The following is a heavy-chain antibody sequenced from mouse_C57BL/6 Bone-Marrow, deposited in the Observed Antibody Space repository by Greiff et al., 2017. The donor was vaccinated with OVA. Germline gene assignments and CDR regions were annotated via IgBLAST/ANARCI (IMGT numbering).Heavy chain of an antibody. CDR1: GFTFSSYA. CDR3: TRDRGLRTWFAY. V-gene: IGHV5-9-1*02. Sequence: EVMLVESGEGLVKPGGSLKLSCAASGFTFSSYAMSWVRQTPEKRLEWVAYISSGGDYIYYADTVKGRFTISRDTARNTLYLQMSSLKSEDTAMYYCTRDRGLRTWFAYWGQGTLVTVSA. J-gene: IGHJ3*01. CDR2: ISSGGDYI. D-gene: IGHD2-4*01.